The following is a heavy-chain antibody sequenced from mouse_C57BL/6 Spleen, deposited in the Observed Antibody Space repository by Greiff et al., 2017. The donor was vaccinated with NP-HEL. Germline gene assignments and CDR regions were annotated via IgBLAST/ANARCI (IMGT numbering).Heavy chain of an antibody. CDR1: GYSITSGYY. CDR3: ARSKLGREFAY. J-gene: IGHJ3*01. D-gene: IGHD4-1*01. V-gene: IGHV3-6*01. CDR2: ISYDGSN. Sequence: ESGPGLVKPSQSLSLTCSVTGYSITSGYYWNWIRQFPGNKLEWMGYISYDGSNNYNPSLKNRISITRDTSKNQFFLKLNSVTTEDTATYYCARSKLGREFAYWGQGTLVTVSA.